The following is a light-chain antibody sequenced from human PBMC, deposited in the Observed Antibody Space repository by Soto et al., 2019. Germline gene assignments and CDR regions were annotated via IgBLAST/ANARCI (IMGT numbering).Light chain of an antibody. Sequence: GDRVTITCRASQNINNWIAWYQQKPGKAPKFLIYDASTLESGVPSRFSGSGSGTEFTLTITSLQPDDFATYYCQQFHSYSPTFGQGTKVDIK. V-gene: IGKV1-5*01. CDR2: DAS. J-gene: IGKJ1*01. CDR3: QQFHSYSPT. CDR1: QNINNW.